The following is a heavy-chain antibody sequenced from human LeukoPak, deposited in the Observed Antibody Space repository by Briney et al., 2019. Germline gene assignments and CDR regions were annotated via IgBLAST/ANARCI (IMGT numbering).Heavy chain of an antibody. D-gene: IGHD4-17*01. CDR3: AKDSVTTWA. CDR2: ISSGRTI. Sequence: GGSLRLSCAASGFTFSSYEMNWVRQAPGKGLEWVSYISSGRTIYYADSVKGRFTISRDNAKNSLYLQMNSLRAEDTAVYYCAKDSVTTWAWGQGTLVTVSS. V-gene: IGHV3-48*03. J-gene: IGHJ4*02. CDR1: GFTFSSYE.